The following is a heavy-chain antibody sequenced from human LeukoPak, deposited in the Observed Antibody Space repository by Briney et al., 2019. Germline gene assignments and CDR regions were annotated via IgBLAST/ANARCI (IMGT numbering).Heavy chain of an antibody. V-gene: IGHV4-59*01. Sequence: SETLSLTCTVSGDSISSYYWSWIRQPPGKGLEWIGYIYYSGSTNYNPSLKSRVTISVDTSNNQFSLKLSSVTAADTAVYYCARVKYYYDSSGYRNYFDHWGQGTLVTVSS. CDR3: ARVKYYYDSSGYRNYFDH. CDR2: IYYSGST. CDR1: GDSISSYY. J-gene: IGHJ4*02. D-gene: IGHD3-22*01.